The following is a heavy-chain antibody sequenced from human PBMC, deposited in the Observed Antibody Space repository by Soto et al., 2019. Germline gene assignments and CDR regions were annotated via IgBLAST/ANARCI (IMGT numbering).Heavy chain of an antibody. Sequence: SVKVSCKASGVTFSSYTISWFRQAPGQGLEWMGRIIPILGIANYAQKFQGRVTITADKSTSTAYMELSSLRSEDTAVYYCASDSISKTLDYWGQGTLVTVSS. CDR2: IIPILGIA. J-gene: IGHJ4*02. D-gene: IGHD3-3*02. CDR3: ASDSISKTLDY. V-gene: IGHV1-69*02. CDR1: GVTFSSYT.